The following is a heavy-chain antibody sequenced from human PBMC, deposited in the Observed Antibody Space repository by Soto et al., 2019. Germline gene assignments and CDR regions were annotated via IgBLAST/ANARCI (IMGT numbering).Heavy chain of an antibody. J-gene: IGHJ4*02. CDR3: ARGSWVSTSLTCYDC. D-gene: IGHD5-12*01. CDR2: IAYSVTT. CDR1: GGSVSSGSYY. Sequence: SETLSLTCTVSGGSVSSGSYYWTWIRQPPGKGLEWTGYIAYSVTTNYNPSLKSRVTISVDTSKKQFSLKLSSVTAADTAVYYCARGSWVSTSLTCYDCWGQGTLVTVSS. V-gene: IGHV4-61*01.